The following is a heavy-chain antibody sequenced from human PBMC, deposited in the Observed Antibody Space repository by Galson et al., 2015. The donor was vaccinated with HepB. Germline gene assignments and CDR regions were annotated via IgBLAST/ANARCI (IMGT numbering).Heavy chain of an antibody. J-gene: IGHJ6*02. CDR3: ARDRNPLYYGSGSYYPPSRYYGMDV. Sequence: SVKVSCKASGYTFTSYYMHWVRQAPGQGLEWMGIINPSGGSTSYAQKFQGRVTMTRDTSTSTVYMELSSLRSEDTAVYYCARDRNPLYYGSGSYYPPSRYYGMDVWGQGTTVTVSS. D-gene: IGHD3-10*01. CDR2: INPSGGST. CDR1: GYTFTSYY. V-gene: IGHV1-46*01.